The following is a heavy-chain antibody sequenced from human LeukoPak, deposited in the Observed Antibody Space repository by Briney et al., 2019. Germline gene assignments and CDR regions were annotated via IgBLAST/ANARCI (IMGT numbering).Heavy chain of an antibody. J-gene: IGHJ4*02. CDR1: GGSISSGGYS. V-gene: IGHV3-23*01. CDR3: AKGMGDTLEDFDY. Sequence: PSETLSLTCAVSGGSISSGGYSWSWVRQAPGKGLEWVSSINGDGGSTWYADSVKGRFTISRDNSKSTLFLQMNSLRAEDRAVYYCAKGMGDTLEDFDYWDQGTLVTVSS. CDR2: INGDGGST. D-gene: IGHD1-26*01.